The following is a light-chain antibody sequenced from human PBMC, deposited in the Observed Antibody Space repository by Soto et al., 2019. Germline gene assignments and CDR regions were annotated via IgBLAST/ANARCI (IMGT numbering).Light chain of an antibody. CDR1: QGIYTY. V-gene: IGKV1-39*01. CDR2: AAS. J-gene: IGKJ2*01. Sequence: DIQMTQSPSSLSASIGDSVTVTCRASQGIYTYLNWFQQRPGEAPKLLIYAASSLQGGVPSRFSGSGSGAFFTLTISNLQPEDCATYYCHQSYSTPRTFGQGTKVDIK. CDR3: HQSYSTPRT.